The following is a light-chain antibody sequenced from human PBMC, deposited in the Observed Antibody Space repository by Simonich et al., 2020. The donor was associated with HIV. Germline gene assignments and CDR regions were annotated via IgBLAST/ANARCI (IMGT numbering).Light chain of an antibody. Sequence: QSALTQPPSASGSPGQSVTISCTGTISDVGGYNYVSWYQQLPDTAPKLRIYEFSKRPSGVPDRFSGSKSGNTASLTVSGLQAEDEADYYCSSYADSNNLVFGGGTKLTVL. CDR2: EFS. V-gene: IGLV2-8*01. CDR1: ISDVGGYNY. CDR3: SSYADSNNLV. J-gene: IGLJ3*02.